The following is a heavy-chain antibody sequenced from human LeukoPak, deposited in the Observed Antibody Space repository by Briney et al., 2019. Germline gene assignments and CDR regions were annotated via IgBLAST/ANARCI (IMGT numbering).Heavy chain of an antibody. Sequence: GGSLRLSCAASGFTFRSYAMIWVRQAPGKGLEWVAVISYDGSNKYYADSVKGRFTISRDNSKNTLYLQMNSLRAEDTAVYYCARSHGTTLNWFDPWGQGTLVTVSS. CDR2: ISYDGSNK. CDR3: ARSHGTTLNWFDP. D-gene: IGHD1-1*01. J-gene: IGHJ5*02. CDR1: GFTFRSYA. V-gene: IGHV3-30*04.